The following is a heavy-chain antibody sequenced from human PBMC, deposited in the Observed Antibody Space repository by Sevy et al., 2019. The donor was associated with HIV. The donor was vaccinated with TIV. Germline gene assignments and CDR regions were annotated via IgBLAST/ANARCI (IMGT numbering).Heavy chain of an antibody. D-gene: IGHD2-2*01. CDR3: AKLQSGDCSRTSCRDYYFDS. Sequence: GGSLRLSCVASGFSFSSYGMHWVRQAPGKGLEWVSDISGSGGTTYYADAVRGRFTISRDNSKNTLYLQMDSLRAEDTAVYYCAKLQSGDCSRTSCRDYYFDSWGQGTLVTVSS. CDR1: GFSFSSYG. J-gene: IGHJ4*02. V-gene: IGHV3-23*01. CDR2: ISGSGGTT.